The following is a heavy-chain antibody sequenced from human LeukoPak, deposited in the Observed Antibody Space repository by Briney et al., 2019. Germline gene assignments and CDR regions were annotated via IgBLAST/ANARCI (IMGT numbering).Heavy chain of an antibody. CDR2: IYHSGST. Sequence: SETLSLTCTVSGYSISSGYYWGWIRQPPGKGLEWIGSIYHSGSTYYNPSLKSRVTISVDTSKNQFSLKLSSVTAADTAVYYCARVVSENWNYLSRFDPWGQGTLVTVSS. V-gene: IGHV4-38-2*02. J-gene: IGHJ5*02. D-gene: IGHD1-7*01. CDR1: GYSISSGYY. CDR3: ARVVSENWNYLSRFDP.